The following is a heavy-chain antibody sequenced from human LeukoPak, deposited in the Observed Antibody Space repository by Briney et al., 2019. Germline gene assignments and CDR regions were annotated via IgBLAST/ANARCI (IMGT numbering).Heavy chain of an antibody. J-gene: IGHJ5*02. D-gene: IGHD3-10*01. Sequence: GGSLRLSCAASGFTFDDYGMIWVRQAPGKGLEGVSGINWNGGSTGYADSVKGRFTIPRDNAKNSLYLQMNSLRAEDTALYHCARDRYGSGSYFFDPWGQGTLVTVSS. CDR3: ARDRYGSGSYFFDP. V-gene: IGHV3-20*01. CDR1: GFTFDDYG. CDR2: INWNGGST.